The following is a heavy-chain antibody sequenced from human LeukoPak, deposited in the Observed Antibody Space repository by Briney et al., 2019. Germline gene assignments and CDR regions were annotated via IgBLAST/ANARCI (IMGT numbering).Heavy chain of an antibody. Sequence: GRSLRLSCAASGFTFSSYGMRWVRQAPGKGLEWVAVISYDGSNKYYADSVKGRFTISRGNSKNTLYLQMNSLRAEDTAVYYCAKDLGYSSSWGQGTLVTVSS. CDR2: ISYDGSNK. CDR3: AKDLGYSSS. CDR1: GFTFSSYG. J-gene: IGHJ1*01. V-gene: IGHV3-30*18. D-gene: IGHD6-13*01.